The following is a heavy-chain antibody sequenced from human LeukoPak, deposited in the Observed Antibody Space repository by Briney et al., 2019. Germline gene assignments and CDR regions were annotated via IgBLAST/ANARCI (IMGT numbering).Heavy chain of an antibody. J-gene: IGHJ4*02. V-gene: IGHV1-46*01. Sequence: GASVKVSCKASGYTFTSYYMHWVRQAPGQGLEWMGIINPSGGSTSYAQKFQGRVTMTRDTSTSTVYMEPSSLRSEDTAVYYCARSTSRAAKADYWGQGTLVTVSS. CDR2: INPSGGST. CDR3: ARSTSRAAKADY. CDR1: GYTFTSYY. D-gene: IGHD6-13*01.